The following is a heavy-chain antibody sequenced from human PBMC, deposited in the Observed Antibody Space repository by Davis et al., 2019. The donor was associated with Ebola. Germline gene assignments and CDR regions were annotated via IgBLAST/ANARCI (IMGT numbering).Heavy chain of an antibody. Sequence: SAPLSLTYTVSGGSISSGGYYWSWIRQHPGKGLEWIGYIYYSGSTYYNPSLKSRVTISVDTSKNQFSLKLSSVTAADTAVYYCARIAARTDAFDIWGQGTMVTVSS. J-gene: IGHJ3*02. CDR2: IYYSGST. V-gene: IGHV4-31*03. CDR3: ARIAARTDAFDI. CDR1: GGSISSGGYY. D-gene: IGHD6-6*01.